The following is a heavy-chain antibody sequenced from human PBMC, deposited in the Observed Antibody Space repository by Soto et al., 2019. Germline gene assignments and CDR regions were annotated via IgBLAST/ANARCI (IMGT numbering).Heavy chain of an antibody. Sequence: GGSLRLSCAASGFTFSSYAMSWVRQAPGKGLEWVSAISGSGGSTYYADSVKGRFTISRDNSKNTLYLQMNSLRAEDTAVYYCAKDRYYGSGSYYKALYYFDDRGQGTPVTVSS. D-gene: IGHD3-10*01. CDR3: AKDRYYGSGSYYKALYYFDD. V-gene: IGHV3-23*01. CDR2: ISGSGGST. CDR1: GFTFSSYA. J-gene: IGHJ4*02.